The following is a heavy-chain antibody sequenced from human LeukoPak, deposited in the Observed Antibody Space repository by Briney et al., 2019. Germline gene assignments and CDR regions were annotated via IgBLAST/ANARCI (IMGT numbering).Heavy chain of an antibody. J-gene: IGHJ4*02. CDR3: ARGAMTTVDY. Sequence: GGSLRLSCAASGFTFSSYAMSWVRQAPGKGLEWVSAISGSGSNTYYTDSVKSRFTISRDNSRNSLYLQMNSLRAEDTAVYYCARGAMTTVDYWGQGTLVTVSS. CDR2: ISGSGSNT. D-gene: IGHD4-17*01. V-gene: IGHV3-23*01. CDR1: GFTFSSYA.